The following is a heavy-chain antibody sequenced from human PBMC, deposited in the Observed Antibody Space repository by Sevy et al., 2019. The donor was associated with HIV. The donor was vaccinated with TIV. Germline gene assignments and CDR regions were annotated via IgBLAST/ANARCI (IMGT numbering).Heavy chain of an antibody. D-gene: IGHD3-10*01. CDR1: GFTFSSYT. J-gene: IGHJ4*02. Sequence: GGSLRLSCAASGFTFSSYTMNWVRQAPGKGLEWVSYISRSSSTIYYADSVKGRFTISRDNAKNSLYLQMNSLRAEDTAVYYCARDLFGLSHFDYWGQGTMVTVSS. CDR3: ARDLFGLSHFDY. CDR2: ISRSSSTI. V-gene: IGHV3-48*01.